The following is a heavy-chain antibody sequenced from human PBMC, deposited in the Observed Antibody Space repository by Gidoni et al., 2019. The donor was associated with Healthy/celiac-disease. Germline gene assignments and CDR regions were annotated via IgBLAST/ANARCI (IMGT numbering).Heavy chain of an antibody. CDR2: IYPGNSDT. Sequence: EVQLVQSGAAAKKPGESLKISCKGSGYSFTSYWIGWVRQMPGKGLAWMGIIYPGNSDTRYSPSFQGQVTISADKSISTAYLQWSSLKASDTAMYYCASLYCSSTSCSPGFFDYWGQGTLVTVSS. V-gene: IGHV5-51*01. J-gene: IGHJ4*02. D-gene: IGHD2-2*01. CDR1: GYSFTSYW. CDR3: ASLYCSSTSCSPGFFDY.